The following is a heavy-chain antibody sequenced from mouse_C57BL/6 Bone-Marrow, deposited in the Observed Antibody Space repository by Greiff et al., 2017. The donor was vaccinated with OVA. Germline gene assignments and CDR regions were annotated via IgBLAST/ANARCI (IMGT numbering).Heavy chain of an antibody. V-gene: IGHV1-81*01. CDR1: GYTFTSYG. CDR3: ARPRYGSSYWYFEG. D-gene: IGHD1-1*01. CDR2: INPRSGNT. Sequence: VQLQQSGAELARPGASVKLSCKASGYTFTSYGISWVNQRTGQGLEWIGEINPRSGNTYYTEKVKGKATLTPDKSSSTAYMELHSLTSEDSAVYFCARPRYGSSYWYFEGWGTGTTVTVAS. J-gene: IGHJ1*03.